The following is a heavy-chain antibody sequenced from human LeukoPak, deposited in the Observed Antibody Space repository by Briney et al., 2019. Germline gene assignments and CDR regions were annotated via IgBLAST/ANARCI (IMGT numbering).Heavy chain of an antibody. J-gene: IGHJ4*02. CDR3: ARESYYGSGSYCDY. Sequence: GGSLRLSCAASGFTFSSYAMSWIRQAPGKGLEWVSYISSSGSTIYYADSVKGRFTISRDNAKNSLYLQMNSLRAEDTAAYYCARESYYGSGSYCDYWGQGTLVTVSS. V-gene: IGHV3-11*01. CDR2: ISSSGSTI. D-gene: IGHD3-10*01. CDR1: GFTFSSYA.